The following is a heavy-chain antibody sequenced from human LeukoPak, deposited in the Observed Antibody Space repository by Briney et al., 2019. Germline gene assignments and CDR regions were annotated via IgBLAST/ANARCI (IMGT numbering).Heavy chain of an antibody. CDR3: TTTPTKYYDFWSAYNDY. CDR1: GFTFTNAW. V-gene: IGHV3-15*07. CDR2: IKSKTDGGTT. Sequence: GGSLRLSCAASGFTFTNAWMNWVRQAPGKGLEWVGRIKSKTDGGTTDYAAPVKGRFTISRDDSKNTLYLQMNSLKTEDTAVYYCTTTPTKYYDFWSAYNDYWGQGTLVTVSS. D-gene: IGHD3-3*01. J-gene: IGHJ4*02.